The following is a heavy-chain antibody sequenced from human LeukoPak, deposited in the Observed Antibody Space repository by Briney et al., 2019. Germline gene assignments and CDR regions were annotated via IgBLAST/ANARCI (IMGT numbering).Heavy chain of an antibody. D-gene: IGHD2-21*02. Sequence: SETLSLTCTVSGGSISSYYWSWIRQPPGKGLEWIGYMYYSGSTNYNPSLKSRVTISVDMSKNQVSLKLSSVTAADTAVYYCASWGVMTAVFDYWGQGTLVTVSS. CDR3: ASWGVMTAVFDY. V-gene: IGHV4-59*01. J-gene: IGHJ4*02. CDR2: MYYSGST. CDR1: GGSISSYY.